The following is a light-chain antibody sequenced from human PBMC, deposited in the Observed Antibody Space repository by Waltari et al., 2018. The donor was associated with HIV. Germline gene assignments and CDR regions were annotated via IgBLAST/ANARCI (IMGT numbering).Light chain of an antibody. J-gene: IGKJ1*01. V-gene: IGKV2-30*01. Sequence: DVVMTQSPLSLPVTLGQPASISCRSSQSLVYSDGDTYLSWFHQRPGQSPRRLIYKASNRDSGVPDRFSGSASGTDFTLKISRVEAEDVGVCYCTQLTHWPWTFGQGTKVEI. CDR2: KAS. CDR1: QSLVYSDGDTY. CDR3: TQLTHWPWT.